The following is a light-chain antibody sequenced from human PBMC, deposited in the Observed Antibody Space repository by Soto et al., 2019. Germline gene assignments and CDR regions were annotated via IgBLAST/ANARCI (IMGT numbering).Light chain of an antibody. Sequence: IQLTQSPSSLSASVGDRVTITCRASQGFNSYLAWYQQKPGKAPKLLIYAASTLQSGVPSRFSGSRSETDFTLTISSLQPEDFATYYCQQLNSYPSSTFGGGTKVDIK. J-gene: IGKJ4*01. CDR3: QQLNSYPSST. CDR1: QGFNSY. V-gene: IGKV1-9*01. CDR2: AAS.